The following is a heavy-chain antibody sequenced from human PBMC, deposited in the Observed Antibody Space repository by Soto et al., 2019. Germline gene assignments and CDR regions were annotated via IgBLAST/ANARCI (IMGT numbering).Heavy chain of an antibody. CDR1: GGTFSSYA. CDR2: IIPIFGTA. D-gene: IGHD3-3*01. CDR3: ATDHYDFWSGYQYYYGMDV. V-gene: IGHV1-69*06. Sequence: QVQLVQAGAEVKKPGSSVKVSCKASGGTFSSYAISWVRHAPGQGLEWMGGIIPIFGTANYAQKFQGRVTITADKSTSTAYMELSSLRSEDTAVYYCATDHYDFWSGYQYYYGMDVWGQGTTVTVSS. J-gene: IGHJ6*02.